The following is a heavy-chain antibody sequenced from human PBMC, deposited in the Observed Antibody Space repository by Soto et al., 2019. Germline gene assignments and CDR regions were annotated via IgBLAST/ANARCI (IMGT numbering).Heavy chain of an antibody. CDR3: ARVGGINWFDP. CDR1: GGSISSGGYY. D-gene: IGHD1-20*01. CDR2: IYYSGST. J-gene: IGHJ5*02. V-gene: IGHV4-31*03. Sequence: QVQLQESGPGLVKPSQTLSLTCTVSGGSISSGGYYWSWIRQHPGKGLEWIGEIYYSGSTYSKPSHKSRVTRSVDTSTTQFSLKLSSVTAAATAVYYCARVGGINWFDPWGQGTLVTVSS.